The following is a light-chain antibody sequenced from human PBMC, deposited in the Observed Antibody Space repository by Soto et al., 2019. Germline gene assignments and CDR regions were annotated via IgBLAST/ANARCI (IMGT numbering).Light chain of an antibody. CDR3: QQYGSSPRIP. Sequence: EIVLTQSPGTLSLSPGERATLSCRASQSVSSSYLAWYQQQPAQAPRLLIYGASSRATGITDRFSGSGSGTDFTLTISRLEPEDFAVYYCQQYGSSPRIPFGVGTKVEIK. CDR2: GAS. J-gene: IGKJ4*01. V-gene: IGKV3-20*01. CDR1: QSVSSSY.